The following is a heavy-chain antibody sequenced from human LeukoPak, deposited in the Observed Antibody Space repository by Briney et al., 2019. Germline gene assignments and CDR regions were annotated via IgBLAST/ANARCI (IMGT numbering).Heavy chain of an antibody. D-gene: IGHD2-21*01. J-gene: IGHJ4*02. CDR2: IKQDGSEK. CDR3: ARNSIGFFRWGYYFDY. V-gene: IGHV3-7*03. Sequence: GGSLRLSCAASGFTFSSYWMSWVRQAPGKGLEWVANIKQDGSEKYYVDSVKGRFTISRGNAKNSLYLQMNSLRAEDTAVYYCARNSIGFFRWGYYFDYWGQGTLVTVSS. CDR1: GFTFSSYW.